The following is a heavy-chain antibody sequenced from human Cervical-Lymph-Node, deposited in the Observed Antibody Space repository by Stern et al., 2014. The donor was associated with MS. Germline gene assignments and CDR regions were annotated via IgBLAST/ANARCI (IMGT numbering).Heavy chain of an antibody. D-gene: IGHD6-13*01. CDR3: ALSSETSDRWYSLGYDL. V-gene: IGHV1-69*01. CDR2: IFTVFGTP. J-gene: IGHJ5*02. Sequence: QVQLVQSGAEVTKPWSSVKVSCKASGGTFSKFPSSWVRQAPGQGLEWMGGIFTVFGTPTYAQEFRGRVTITADVSTSTVYMELSSLRSDDTAVYYCALSSETSDRWYSLGYDLWGQGTLVTVSS. CDR1: GGTFSKFP.